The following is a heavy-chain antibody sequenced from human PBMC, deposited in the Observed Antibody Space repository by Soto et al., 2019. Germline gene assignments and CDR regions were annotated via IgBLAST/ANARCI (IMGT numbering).Heavy chain of an antibody. CDR2: IIPIFGTA. Sequence: QVQLVQSGAEVKKPGSSVKVSCKASGGTFSSYAISWVRQAPGQGLEWMGGIIPIFGTANYAQKFQGRVTITADESTSTAYVERSSLRSEDRAVYYCSCIAVAALAGRDVGGQGTTVTVSS. CDR3: SCIAVAALAGRDV. J-gene: IGHJ6*02. V-gene: IGHV1-69*01. CDR1: GGTFSSYA. D-gene: IGHD6-19*01.